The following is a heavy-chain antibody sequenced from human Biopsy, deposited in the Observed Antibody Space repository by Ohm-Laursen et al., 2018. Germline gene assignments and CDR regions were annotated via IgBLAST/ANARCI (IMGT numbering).Heavy chain of an antibody. V-gene: IGHV4-34*01. D-gene: IGHD1-26*01. CDR1: GESFSDYY. Sequence: SQTLSLTCEVSGESFSDYYWSWIRQSPGKGLEWIGEINHRGRSSYSPSLQSRVTISVDASKNQFSLNMKPVTAADTAVYFCAREGGGLLPIRLTDFWGPGMMVTVSS. CDR2: INHRGRS. J-gene: IGHJ4*02. CDR3: AREGGGLLPIRLTDF.